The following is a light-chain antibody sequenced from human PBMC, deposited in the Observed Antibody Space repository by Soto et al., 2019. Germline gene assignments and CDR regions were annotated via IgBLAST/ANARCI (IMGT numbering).Light chain of an antibody. Sequence: DSQLTQSASILSDYVGDRVTIACRASQSISMWLAWYQQKPGKAPKVLIWNAATLHSGVPSRFSGSGSGTEFTLTISSLQPDDFATYYCQQYNAYSTWTFGQGTKV. CDR1: QSISMW. CDR3: QQYNAYSTWT. V-gene: IGKV1-5*01. CDR2: NAA. J-gene: IGKJ1*01.